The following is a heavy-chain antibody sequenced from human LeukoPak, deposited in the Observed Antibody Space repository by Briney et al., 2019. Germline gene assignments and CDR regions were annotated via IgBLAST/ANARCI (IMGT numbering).Heavy chain of an antibody. CDR2: ISAYNGNT. CDR3: ARRRYRVVATMRFDP. V-gene: IGHV1-18*01. CDR1: GYTFTSYG. Sequence: ASVKVSCKASGYTFTSYGISWVRQAPGQGLEWMGWISAYNGNTNYAQKLQGRVTMTTDTSTSTAYMELRSLRSDDTAVYYCARRRYRVVATMRFDPWGQGTLVTVSS. J-gene: IGHJ5*02. D-gene: IGHD5-12*01.